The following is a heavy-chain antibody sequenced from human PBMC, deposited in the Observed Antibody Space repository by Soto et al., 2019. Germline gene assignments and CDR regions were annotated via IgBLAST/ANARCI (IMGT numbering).Heavy chain of an antibody. D-gene: IGHD3-22*01. CDR2: IYYSGST. CDR1: EGTISSRVYY. V-gene: IGHV4-31*03. Sequence: TLSLTCSVSEGTISSRVYYWSWIRQHPGKGLEWIGYIYYSGSTYYNPSLKSRVTISVDTSKNQFSLKLSSVTAADTAVYYCARGNYYDSSGYYSPLDYWGQGTLVTVSS. CDR3: ARGNYYDSSGYYSPLDY. J-gene: IGHJ4*02.